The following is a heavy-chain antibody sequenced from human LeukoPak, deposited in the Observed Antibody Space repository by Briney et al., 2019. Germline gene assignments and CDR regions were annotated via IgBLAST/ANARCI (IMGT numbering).Heavy chain of an antibody. J-gene: IGHJ4*02. CDR1: GFTFSTYA. CDR3: AKGNRYNYGHYFDY. D-gene: IGHD5-18*01. V-gene: IGHV3-23*01. Sequence: GGSLRLSCAASGFTFSTYAMSWARQAPGKGLEWVSGISSSGSGGNTYYADSVKGRFTISRDNSRNTLYLQMNSLRAEDTAVYYCAKGNRYNYGHYFDYWGQGTLVTVSS. CDR2: ISSSGSGGNT.